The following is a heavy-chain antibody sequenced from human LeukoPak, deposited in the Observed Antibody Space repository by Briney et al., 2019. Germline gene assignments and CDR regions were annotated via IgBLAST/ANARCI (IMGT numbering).Heavy chain of an antibody. CDR3: AKVSAVFTQLGAFDI. D-gene: IGHD1-1*01. Sequence: PGGSLRLSCAASGFTFDDYAMHWVRQAPGKGLEWVSGISWNSGSIGYADSVKGRFTISRDNAKNSLYLQMNSLRAEDMALYYCAKVSAVFTQLGAFDIWGQGTMVTVSS. J-gene: IGHJ3*02. V-gene: IGHV3-9*03. CDR1: GFTFDDYA. CDR2: ISWNSGSI.